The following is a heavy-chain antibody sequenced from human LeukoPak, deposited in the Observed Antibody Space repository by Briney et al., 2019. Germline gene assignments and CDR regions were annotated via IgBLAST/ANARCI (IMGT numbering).Heavy chain of an antibody. V-gene: IGHV4-38-2*02. CDR2: IYHSGST. J-gene: IGHJ4*02. CDR1: GYSISSGYY. Sequence: SETLSLTCTVSGYSISSGYYWGWIRQPPGKGLEWIGSIYHSGSTYYNPSLKSRVTISVDTSKNQFSLKLSSVTAADTAVYYCARMYYYDSSGYSGHFDYWGQGTLVTVPS. D-gene: IGHD3-22*01. CDR3: ARMYYYDSSGYSGHFDY.